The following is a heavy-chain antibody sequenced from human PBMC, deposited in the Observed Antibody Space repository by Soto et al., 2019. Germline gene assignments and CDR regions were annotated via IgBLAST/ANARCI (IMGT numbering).Heavy chain of an antibody. CDR3: ASFPAAGYYYMDV. J-gene: IGHJ6*03. Sequence: SETLSLTCAVYGGSFSGYYWSWIRQPPGKGLEWIGEINHSGSTNYNPSLKSRVTISVDTSKNQFSLKLSSVTAADTAVYYCASFPAAGYYYMDVWGKGTTVSVSS. CDR2: INHSGST. D-gene: IGHD2-2*01. V-gene: IGHV4-34*01. CDR1: GGSFSGYY.